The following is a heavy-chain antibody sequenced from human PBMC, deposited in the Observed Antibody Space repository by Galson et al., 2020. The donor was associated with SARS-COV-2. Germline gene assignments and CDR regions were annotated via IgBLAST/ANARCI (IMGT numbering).Heavy chain of an antibody. CDR2: VSYDGSNK. CDR1: GFTFSSYA. CDR3: ARGDMGNDYFDY. D-gene: IGHD3-10*01. J-gene: IGHJ4*02. V-gene: IGHV3-30*07. Sequence: GGSLRLSCAASGFTFSSYAMHWVRQAPGKGLEWVAVVSYDGSNKYYADSVKGRFTISGDNAKNTLYLQMNSLRAEDTAVYYCARGDMGNDYFDYWGQGTLVIVSS.